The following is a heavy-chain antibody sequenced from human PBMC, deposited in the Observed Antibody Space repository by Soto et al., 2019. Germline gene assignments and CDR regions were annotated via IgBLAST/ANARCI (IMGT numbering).Heavy chain of an antibody. CDR3: AKSPLRGLDQEGH. CDR1: GFTFSNHA. V-gene: IGHV3-23*01. J-gene: IGHJ4*02. CDR2: TGTSGRTR. D-gene: IGHD6-19*01. Sequence: EVQLLESGGDLVQSRGSLRLSCVASGFTFSNHAMSWVRQAPGKGLEWVSTTGTSGRTRYYADSVKGRFTISRDNSRNTLFLQMNSLRVEDTAVYFCAKSPLRGLDQEGHWGQGTLVTVSS.